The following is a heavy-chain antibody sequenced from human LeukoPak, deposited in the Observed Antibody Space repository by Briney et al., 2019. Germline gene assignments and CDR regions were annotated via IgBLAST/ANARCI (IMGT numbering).Heavy chain of an antibody. J-gene: IGHJ4*02. CDR2: IWYDVNRK. V-gene: IGHV3-33*01. D-gene: IGHD3-10*01. CDR1: GFTFNSYG. Sequence: GGSLRLSCAASGFTFNSYGMHWVRQAPGKGLEWVAVIWYDVNRKYYADSVKGRFIISRDNSKNTLFLQMDSLRAWDTDVYYCGGGPYGSGSYRGGQGTLVTVSA. CDR3: GGGPYGSGSYR.